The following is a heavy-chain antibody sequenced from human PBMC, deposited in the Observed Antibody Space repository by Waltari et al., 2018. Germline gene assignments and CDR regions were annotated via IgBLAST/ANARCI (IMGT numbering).Heavy chain of an antibody. V-gene: IGHV3-53*02. CDR1: GFCVSSNQ. J-gene: IGHJ4*02. D-gene: IGHD3-22*01. Sequence: EVQLVETGGGLIQPGGSLRLSCAVSGFCVSSNQVTWVRQVPGKGLDGVSVIYNDGRTYVADSVKGRFTISSDSSKNTVLLQMNMLRVDDTAVYYCAAYGGYSYWGQGTLVTVSS. CDR2: IYNDGRT. CDR3: AAYGGYSY.